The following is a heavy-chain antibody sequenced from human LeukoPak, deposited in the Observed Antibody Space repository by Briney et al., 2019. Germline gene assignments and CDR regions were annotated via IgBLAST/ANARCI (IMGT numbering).Heavy chain of an antibody. V-gene: IGHV3-9*01. D-gene: IGHD5-24*01. CDR3: AKGGDGYNLYYFDY. J-gene: IGHJ4*02. CDR1: GFTFDDYA. Sequence: SGGPLRLSCAASGFTFDDYAMHWVRQAPGKGLEWVSGISWNSGSIGYADSVKGRFTISSDNAKNSLYLQMNSLRAEDTALYYCAKGGDGYNLYYFDYWGQGTLVTVSS. CDR2: ISWNSGSI.